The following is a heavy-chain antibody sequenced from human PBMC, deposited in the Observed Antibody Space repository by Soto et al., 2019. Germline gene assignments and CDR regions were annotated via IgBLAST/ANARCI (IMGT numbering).Heavy chain of an antibody. J-gene: IGHJ4*02. CDR2: IWYDGSKK. CDR1: GFSFSSYG. CDR3: ARDPGDYYFDY. Sequence: PGGSLRLSCAASGFSFSSYGMHWVRQAPGKGLEWIGIIWYDGSKKSYPDSVEGRFTISRDNSKNTLDLQMNSLRVDDTAVYYCARDPGDYYFDYWGQGTLVTVSS. V-gene: IGHV3-33*01. D-gene: IGHD4-17*01.